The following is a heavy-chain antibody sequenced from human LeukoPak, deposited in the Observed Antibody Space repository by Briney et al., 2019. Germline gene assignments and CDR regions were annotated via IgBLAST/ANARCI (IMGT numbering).Heavy chain of an antibody. Sequence: GESLKISCKGSGYSFISYWIGWVRQMPGKGLEWMGIIYPGDSDTRYSPSFQGQVTISADKSISTAYLQWSSLKASDTAMYYCARHLGDYYYGSGSYEADYWGQGTLVIVSS. V-gene: IGHV5-51*01. D-gene: IGHD3-10*01. CDR1: GYSFISYW. CDR3: ARHLGDYYYGSGSYEADY. J-gene: IGHJ4*02. CDR2: IYPGDSDT.